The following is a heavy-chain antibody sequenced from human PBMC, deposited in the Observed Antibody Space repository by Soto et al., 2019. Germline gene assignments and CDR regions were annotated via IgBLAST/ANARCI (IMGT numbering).Heavy chain of an antibody. V-gene: IGHV1-2*04. CDR1: VYSFTDYH. CDR2: INPKSGGT. J-gene: IGHJ6*02. Sequence: ASVKVSCKASVYSFTDYHIHWARQAPGQGLEWLGRINPKSGGTSTAQKLQGWVTMTTDTSISTASMELTRLTSDDTAIYYCARGDSTDCSNGVCSFFYNHDMDVWG. CDR3: ARGDSTDCSNGVCSFFYNHDMDV. D-gene: IGHD2-8*01.